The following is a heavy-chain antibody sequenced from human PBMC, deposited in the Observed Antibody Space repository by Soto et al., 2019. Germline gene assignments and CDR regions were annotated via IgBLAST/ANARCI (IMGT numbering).Heavy chain of an antibody. D-gene: IGHD3-22*01. CDR2: MNTDSGHA. CDR3: ARGLPGGTGYYYYFIDL. CDR1: GYTFTSYD. J-gene: IGHJ6*03. V-gene: IGHV1-8*01. Sequence: QEQLVQSGAEVKKPGASVKVSCKTSGYTFTSYDMNWVRQAPGQGLEWMGWMNTDSGHAESAQQFQGRVTMTRDTSIRTVYMELSSLRSDDTAVYYCARGLPGGTGYYYYFIDLWGTGTSVTVSS.